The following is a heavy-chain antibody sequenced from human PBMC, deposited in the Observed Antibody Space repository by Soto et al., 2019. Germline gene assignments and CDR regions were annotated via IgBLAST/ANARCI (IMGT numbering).Heavy chain of an antibody. Sequence: QGQLVESGGGVVQSGRSLRLSCAASGFIFSTYGMHWVRQAPGKGLEWVALIWHDGSEKYYADSVKGRFTITRDNSKNTLYLQMNSLRAEDTAVYFCARPAGHYYYYMDVWGIGTTVTVSS. CDR3: ARPAGHYYYYMDV. CDR2: IWHDGSEK. V-gene: IGHV3-33*01. J-gene: IGHJ6*03. D-gene: IGHD6-13*01. CDR1: GFIFSTYG.